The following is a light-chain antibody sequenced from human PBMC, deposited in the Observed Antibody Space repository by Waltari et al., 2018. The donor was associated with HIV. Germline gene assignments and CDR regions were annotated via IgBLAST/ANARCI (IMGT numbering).Light chain of an antibody. J-gene: IGKJ5*01. V-gene: IGKV1-33*01. CDR1: QDISNN. Sequence: DIQMTQSPSSLSASVGDRVTITCQANQDISNNLNWYQQKPRKAPNLLVFDASNLQTGVQTRFSGSGSGTDFTLNNSSLEAEDVAKYFCQHYKNLPSKFGQGTRLEIK. CDR2: DAS. CDR3: QHYKNLPSK.